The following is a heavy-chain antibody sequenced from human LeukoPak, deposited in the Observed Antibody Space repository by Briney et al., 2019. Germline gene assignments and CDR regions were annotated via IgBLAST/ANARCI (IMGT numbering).Heavy chain of an antibody. V-gene: IGHV4-34*01. Sequence: SETLSLTCAVYGGSFRGYYWSWIRQPPGKGLEWIGEINHSGSTNYNPSLKSRVTISVDTSKNQFSLKLSSVTAADTAVYYCARSFSGYSYGRLVYWGQGTLVTVSS. J-gene: IGHJ4*02. CDR3: ARSFSGYSYGRLVY. D-gene: IGHD5-18*01. CDR1: GGSFRGYY. CDR2: INHSGST.